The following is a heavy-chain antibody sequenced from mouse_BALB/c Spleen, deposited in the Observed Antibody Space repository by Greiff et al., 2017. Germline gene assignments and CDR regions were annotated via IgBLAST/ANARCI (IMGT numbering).Heavy chain of an antibody. Sequence: EVKLVESGGGLVKLGGSLKLSCAASGFTFSSYYMSWVRQTPEKRLELVAAINSNGGSTYYPDTVKGRFTISRDNAKNTLYLQMSSLKSEDTALYYCARQGGNYLAWFAYWGQGTLVTVSA. V-gene: IGHV5-6-2*01. CDR1: GFTFSSYY. J-gene: IGHJ3*01. CDR2: INSNGGST. CDR3: ARQGGNYLAWFAY. D-gene: IGHD2-1*01.